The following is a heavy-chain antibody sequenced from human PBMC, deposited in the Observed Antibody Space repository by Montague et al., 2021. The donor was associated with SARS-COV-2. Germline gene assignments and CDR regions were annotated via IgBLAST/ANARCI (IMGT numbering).Heavy chain of an antibody. Sequence: SETLSLTCSVSGFSISSGFYWARIRQSPGKGPEWIGTVYHSGYTHYNPSLKGRVTVSIDTSKNQFSLTVTSVTAADTAVYFCARRGYTGSDYFDYWGQGILVTVSS. J-gene: IGHJ4*02. CDR2: VYHSGYT. V-gene: IGHV4-38-2*01. CDR3: ARRGYTGSDYFDY. D-gene: IGHD5-12*01. CDR1: GFSISSGFY.